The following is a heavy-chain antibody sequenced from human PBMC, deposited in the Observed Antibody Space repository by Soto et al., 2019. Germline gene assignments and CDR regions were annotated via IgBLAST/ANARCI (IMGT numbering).Heavy chain of an antibody. V-gene: IGHV4-59*08. Sequence: SETLSLTCTVSGGSISSYYWSWIRQPPGKGLEWIGYIYYSGSTNYNPSLKSRVTISVDTSKNQFSLKLSSVTAADTAAYYCAGTIAAACSRQGHYYYYMDVWGKXPTVTVS. D-gene: IGHD6-13*01. CDR1: GGSISSYY. CDR2: IYYSGST. CDR3: AGTIAAACSRQGHYYYYMDV. J-gene: IGHJ6*03.